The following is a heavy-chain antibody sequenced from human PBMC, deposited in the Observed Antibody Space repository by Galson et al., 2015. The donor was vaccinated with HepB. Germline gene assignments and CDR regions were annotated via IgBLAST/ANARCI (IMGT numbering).Heavy chain of an antibody. V-gene: IGHV1-2*02. CDR3: ARGPGVTTYSSSWYGGRKPPEPTFDY. CDR1: GYTFTGYY. CDR2: INPNSGGT. Sequence: SVKVSCKASGYTFTGYYMHWVRQAPGQGLEWMGWINPNSGGTNYAQKFQGRVTMTRDTSISTAYMELSRLRSDDTAVYYCARGPGVTTYSSSWYGGRKPPEPTFDYWGQGTLVTVSS. J-gene: IGHJ4*02. D-gene: IGHD6-13*01.